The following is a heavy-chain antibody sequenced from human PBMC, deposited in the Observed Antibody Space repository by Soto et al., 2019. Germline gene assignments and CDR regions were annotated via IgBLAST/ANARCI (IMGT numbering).Heavy chain of an antibody. J-gene: IGHJ6*02. Sequence: GWSLSLSCAASGFTFSSYSMSWVRQAPGKGLEWVSGFCSGGDDGTTYYADSVKGRFTISRDNSKNTLFLQMDSLRAEDTAVYYCVKGAGTYYSYYGMDGWGQGKKVTVYS. CDR2: FCSGGDDGTT. V-gene: IGHV3-23*01. CDR1: GFTFSSYS. CDR3: VKGAGTYYSYYGMDG.